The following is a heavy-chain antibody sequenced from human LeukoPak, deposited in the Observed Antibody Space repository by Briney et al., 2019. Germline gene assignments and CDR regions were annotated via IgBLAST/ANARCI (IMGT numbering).Heavy chain of an antibody. D-gene: IGHD5-24*01. V-gene: IGHV4-59*08. CDR2: IYYSGST. Sequence: SETLSLTCTVSGGSISSYYWSWIRQPPGKGLEWIGYIYYSGSTNYNPSLKSRVTISVDTSKNQFSLKLSSVTAADTAVYYCARHAHREMATIHFDYWGQGTLVTVSP. CDR1: GGSISSYY. CDR3: ARHAHREMATIHFDY. J-gene: IGHJ4*02.